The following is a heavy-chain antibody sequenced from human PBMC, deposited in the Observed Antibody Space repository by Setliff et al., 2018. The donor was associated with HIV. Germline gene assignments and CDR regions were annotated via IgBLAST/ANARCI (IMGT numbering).Heavy chain of an antibody. V-gene: IGHV3-48*03. CDR2: ISTSGNRI. D-gene: IGHD1-26*01. CDR1: GFTFSSYE. J-gene: IGHJ4*02. Sequence: GGSLRLSCAASGFTFSSYEMNWVRQAPGKGLEWVSYISTSGNRIHYAGSVKGRFTISRDNAKNSLYLQMDSLRAEDTAVYYCAPLVGATGAPSYWGQGTLVTVSS. CDR3: APLVGATGAPSY.